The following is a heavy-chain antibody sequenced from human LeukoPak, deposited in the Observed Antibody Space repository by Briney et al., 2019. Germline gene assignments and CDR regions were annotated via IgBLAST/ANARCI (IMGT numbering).Heavy chain of an antibody. Sequence: GESLKISCKASGYSFTTYWIAWVRQMPGKGLEWMGIIYPGDSDTRYSPSFQGQVTISADKSISTACLQWNSLKASDSAMYYCARAYGDYTGALYWGQGTLVTVSS. CDR3: ARAYGDYTGALY. D-gene: IGHD4-17*01. CDR1: GYSFTTYW. J-gene: IGHJ4*02. V-gene: IGHV5-51*01. CDR2: IYPGDSDT.